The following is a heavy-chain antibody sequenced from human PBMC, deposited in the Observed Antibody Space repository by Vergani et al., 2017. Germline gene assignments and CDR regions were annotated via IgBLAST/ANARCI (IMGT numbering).Heavy chain of an antibody. D-gene: IGHD1-26*01. V-gene: IGHV3-48*01. J-gene: IGHJ6*02. Sequence: EVQLVESGGGLVQPGGSLRLSCAASGFTFSSYSMNWVRQAPGKGLEWVSYISSISSTIYYADSVKGRFTISRDNAKNSLYLQMNSLRADDTAVYYCVREGRIGGYYGGRRYYGMDGWDQGTTVTVSS. CDR1: GFTFSSYS. CDR2: ISSISSTI. CDR3: VREGRIGGYYGGRRYYGMDG.